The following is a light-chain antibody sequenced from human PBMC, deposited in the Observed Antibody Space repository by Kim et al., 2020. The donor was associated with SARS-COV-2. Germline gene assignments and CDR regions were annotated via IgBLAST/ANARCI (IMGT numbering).Light chain of an antibody. V-gene: IGLV3-19*01. CDR2: GKN. Sequence: SVALGQTVRITCQGDSLRNYYASWYQQKPGQAPVLVFYGKNNRPSGIPYRFSGSSSRNTASLTITGTQAEDEADYYCNSRDSSGVVFGGGTKVTVL. CDR1: SLRNYY. J-gene: IGLJ2*01. CDR3: NSRDSSGVV.